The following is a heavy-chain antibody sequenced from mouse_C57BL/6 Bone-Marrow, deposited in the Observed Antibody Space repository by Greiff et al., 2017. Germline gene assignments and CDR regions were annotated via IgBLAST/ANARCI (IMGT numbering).Heavy chain of an antibody. CDR3: ARPIYDGYYWYFDV. J-gene: IGHJ1*03. CDR2: IDPSDSET. Sequence: VQLQQSGAELVRPGSSVTLSCKASGYTFTSYWMHWVKQRPIQGLEWIGNIDPSDSETHYNQKFKDKATLTVDKSSSTAYMQLSSLTSEDSAVYYCARPIYDGYYWYFDVWGTGTTVTVSS. V-gene: IGHV1-52*01. D-gene: IGHD2-3*01. CDR1: GYTFTSYW.